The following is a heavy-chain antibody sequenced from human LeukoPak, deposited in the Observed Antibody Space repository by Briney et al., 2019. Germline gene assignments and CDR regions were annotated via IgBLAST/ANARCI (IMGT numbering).Heavy chain of an antibody. CDR3: ASSIAAADWGYFDY. V-gene: IGHV4-31*03. CDR2: IYYSGST. Sequence: SETVSLPCTVSGGSISSVGYYWSWIRQHPGTGLEWFGYIYYSGSTYYNPSLKSRVTISVDTSKNQFSLKLSSVTAADTAVYYCASSIAAADWGYFDYWGQGTLVTVSS. CDR1: GGSISSVGYY. D-gene: IGHD6-13*01. J-gene: IGHJ4*02.